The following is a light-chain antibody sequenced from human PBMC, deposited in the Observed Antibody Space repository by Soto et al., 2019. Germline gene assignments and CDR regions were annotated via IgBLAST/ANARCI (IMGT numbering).Light chain of an antibody. J-gene: IGKJ1*01. CDR1: QGIRND. CDR2: DAS. Sequence: DIQMTQSPSSLSASVGDRVTITCRASQGIRNDVGWYQQKPGKAPKFLIYDASTLQSGIPSRFSGSGSGTEFTLTISNLQPDDFATYYCQQYNRFSPRTFGQGTKVDIK. CDR3: QQYNRFSPRT. V-gene: IGKV1-17*02.